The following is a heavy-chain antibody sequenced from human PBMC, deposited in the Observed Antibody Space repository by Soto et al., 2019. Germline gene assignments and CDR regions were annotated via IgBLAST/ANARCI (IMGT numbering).Heavy chain of an antibody. CDR2: ILSSGDLT. J-gene: IGHJ4*02. Sequence: EVQLLESGGTLVQPGGSLRLSCAASGFTFRSYDMSWVRQAPGKGLEWVSAILSSGDLTWYADSVKGRFTIARDNSENTLFLHMHSLRDEDTAVYFCAKDMGLPHFNRWGQGTLVTVSS. V-gene: IGHV3-23*01. D-gene: IGHD5-12*01. CDR3: AKDMGLPHFNR. CDR1: GFTFRSYD.